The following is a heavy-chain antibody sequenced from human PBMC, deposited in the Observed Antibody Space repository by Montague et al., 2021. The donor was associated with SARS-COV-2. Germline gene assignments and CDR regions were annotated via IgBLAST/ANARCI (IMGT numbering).Heavy chain of an antibody. CDR2: ISDSVST. V-gene: IGHV4-59*01. Sequence: SETLSLTCSVSGTSITSYYGNWIRQPPGKGLEWIGYISDSVSTNYNPSLKSRVTMSVDTSKNQMSLKLASVTAADTAVYICARGCLSYFGSGSHCYGMDVWGQGTTVTVSS. J-gene: IGHJ6*02. CDR3: ARGCLSYFGSGSHCYGMDV. D-gene: IGHD3-10*01. CDR1: GTSITSYY.